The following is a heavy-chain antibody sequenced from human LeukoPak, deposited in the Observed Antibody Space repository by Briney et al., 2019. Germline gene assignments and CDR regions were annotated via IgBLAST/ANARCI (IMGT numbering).Heavy chain of an antibody. D-gene: IGHD3-10*01. V-gene: IGHV4-34*01. CDR2: INHSGST. CDR3: ARLLYGSGSYYHFDY. Sequence: PSETLSLTCAVYGGSFGGYYWSWIRQPPGKGLEWIGEINHSGSTNYNPSLKSRVTISVDTSKNQFSLKLSSVTAADTAVYYCARLLYGSGSYYHFDYWGQGTLVTVSS. CDR1: GGSFGGYY. J-gene: IGHJ4*02.